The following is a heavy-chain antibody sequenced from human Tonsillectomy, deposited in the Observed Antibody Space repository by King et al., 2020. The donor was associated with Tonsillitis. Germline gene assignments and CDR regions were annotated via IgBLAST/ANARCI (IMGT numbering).Heavy chain of an antibody. Sequence: VQLVESGAEVKKPGSSVTVSCKTSGGSFSSYAFSWVRQAPGQGLEWMGGIIPSFAPAIYAKNFQGRVTIIFDKSTSTTYMELSSLRSEDTAVYYCARDIGDWGDYWGQGTLVTVSS. CDR1: GGSFSSYA. CDR3: ARDIGDWGDY. CDR2: IIPSFAPA. D-gene: IGHD7-27*01. J-gene: IGHJ4*02. V-gene: IGHV1-69*06.